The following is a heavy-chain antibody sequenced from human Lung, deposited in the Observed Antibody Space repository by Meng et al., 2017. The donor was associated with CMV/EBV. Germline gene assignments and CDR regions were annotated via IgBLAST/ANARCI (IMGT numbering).Heavy chain of an antibody. J-gene: IGHJ6*02. CDR3: AREVLVPAAIRYYYYGMDV. D-gene: IGHD2-2*01. V-gene: IGHV3-48*03. Sequence: GESLKISCAASGFTFSSYEMNWVRQAPGKGLEWVSYISSSGSTIYYADSVKGRFTISRDNAKNSLYLQMNSLRAEDTAVYYCAREVLVPAAIRYYYYGMDVXGQGXTVTVSS. CDR1: GFTFSSYE. CDR2: ISSSGSTI.